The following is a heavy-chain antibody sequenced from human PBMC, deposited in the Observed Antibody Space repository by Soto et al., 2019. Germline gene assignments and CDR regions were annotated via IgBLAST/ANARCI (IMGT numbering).Heavy chain of an antibody. Sequence: QLQLHQSGPGLLKPSETLSLTCTVSGVSIGSSDYFWGWIRQPPGKGLEWIASIQSGGRTFYTPSLKSRVTISVDTSRNQFSLKLTSVTAADTAVYYCARLPLTSVGGTGADYWGQGTLVTVSS. CDR2: IQSGGRT. V-gene: IGHV4-39*01. CDR1: GVSIGSSDYF. D-gene: IGHD6-19*01. J-gene: IGHJ4*02. CDR3: ARLPLTSVGGTGADY.